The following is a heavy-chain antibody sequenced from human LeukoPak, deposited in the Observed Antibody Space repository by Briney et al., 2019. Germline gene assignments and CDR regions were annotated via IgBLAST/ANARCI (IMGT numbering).Heavy chain of an antibody. CDR1: GFTFSSYS. V-gene: IGHV3-48*04. Sequence: QSGGSLRLSCAASGFTFSSYSMNWVRQAPGKGLEWVSYISSSSSTIYYAVSVKGRFTISRDNAKNTLYLQMNSLRAEDTAVYYCARGGRRFWGQGTLVTVSS. J-gene: IGHJ4*02. D-gene: IGHD3-16*01. CDR3: ARGGRRF. CDR2: ISSSSSTI.